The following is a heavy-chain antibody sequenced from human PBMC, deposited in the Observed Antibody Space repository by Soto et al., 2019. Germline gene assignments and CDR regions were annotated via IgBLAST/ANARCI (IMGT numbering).Heavy chain of an antibody. Sequence: QVQLVESGGGVVQPGRSLRLSCAASGFTFSSYGMHWVRQAPGKGLEWVAVIWYDGSNKYYADSVKGRFTISRDNSKNTLYLQMNSLRAEDTAVYYCAREEFATVTKYYFDYWGQGTLVTVSS. CDR3: AREEFATVTKYYFDY. J-gene: IGHJ4*02. CDR1: GFTFSSYG. V-gene: IGHV3-33*01. CDR2: IWYDGSNK. D-gene: IGHD4-17*01.